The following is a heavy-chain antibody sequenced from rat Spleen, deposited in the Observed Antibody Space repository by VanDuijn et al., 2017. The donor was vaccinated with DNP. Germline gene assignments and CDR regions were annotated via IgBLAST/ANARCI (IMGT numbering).Heavy chain of an antibody. CDR2: IWAAGGT. J-gene: IGHJ2*01. V-gene: IGHV2-72*01. CDR3: TRHEYYFDY. CDR1: GFSLSSNG. Sequence: QVQLKESGPGLVQPSQTLSLTCTVSGFSLSSNGVSWVRRPPGQGLEWIASIWAAGGTNYNSAVHSRLSISRDTSKSQVFLEMHSLQPEDTGTYYCTRHEYYFDYWGQGVMVTVSS.